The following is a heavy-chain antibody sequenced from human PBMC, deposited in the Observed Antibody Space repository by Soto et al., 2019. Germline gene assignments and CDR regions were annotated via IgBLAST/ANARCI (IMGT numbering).Heavy chain of an antibody. CDR3: AHRPLYGSGFDC. D-gene: IGHD3-10*01. Sequence: EAQLVESGGGLVQPGRSLRLSCVASGFTFDDYAIHWVRQAPGKGREWVSGISWNGAATGYADSVKGRFTISRDNAKNSLYLQMSSLRTEDTAIYYCAHRPLYGSGFDCWGQGTLVTVSS. CDR1: GFTFDDYA. V-gene: IGHV3-9*01. J-gene: IGHJ4*02. CDR2: ISWNGAAT.